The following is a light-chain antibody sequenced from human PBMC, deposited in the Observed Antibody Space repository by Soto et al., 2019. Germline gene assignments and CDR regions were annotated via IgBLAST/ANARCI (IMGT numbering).Light chain of an antibody. V-gene: IGLV1-40*01. CDR2: DNN. CDR1: SSNIGAGYN. Sequence: QSVLTQPPSVSGAPGQRVYISCTGSSSNIGAGYNVHWYQELPGTAPKLVIYDNNNRPSGVPDRFSGSESGTSASLAITGLQPEYEADYYCQSYDTSLSGFYVFGTGTKLTVL. J-gene: IGLJ1*01. CDR3: QSYDTSLSGFYV.